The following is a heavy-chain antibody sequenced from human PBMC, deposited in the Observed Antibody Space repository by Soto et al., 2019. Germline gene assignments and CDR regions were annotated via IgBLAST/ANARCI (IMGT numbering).Heavy chain of an antibody. CDR1: GGSFSGYY. D-gene: IGHD2-8*01. J-gene: IGHJ5*02. CDR2: INHSGST. Sequence: SETLSLTCAVYGGSFSGYYWSWIRQPPGKGLEWIGEINHSGSTNYNPSLKSRVTISVDTSKNQFSLKLSSVTAADTAVYYCAGKDIVLMVYHSIHPENNWFDPWGQGTLVTVSS. V-gene: IGHV4-34*01. CDR3: AGKDIVLMVYHSIHPENNWFDP.